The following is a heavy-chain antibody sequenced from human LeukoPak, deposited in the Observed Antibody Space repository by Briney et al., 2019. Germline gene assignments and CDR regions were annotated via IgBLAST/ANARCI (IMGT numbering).Heavy chain of an antibody. CDR2: ISSSSSYI. Sequence: GGSLRLSCAASGFTFSSYSMNWVRQAPGKELEWVSSISSSSSYIYYADSVKGRFTISRDNAKNSLYLQMNSLRAEDTAVYYCARTAVYGDDAFDIWGQGTMVTVSS. CDR3: ARTAVYGDDAFDI. D-gene: IGHD5/OR15-5a*01. V-gene: IGHV3-21*01. J-gene: IGHJ3*02. CDR1: GFTFSSYS.